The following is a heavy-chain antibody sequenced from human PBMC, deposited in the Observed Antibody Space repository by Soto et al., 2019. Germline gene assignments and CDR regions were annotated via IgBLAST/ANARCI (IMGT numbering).Heavy chain of an antibody. D-gene: IGHD3-22*01. CDR3: AKGSQYYYDSSGYFDY. V-gene: IGHV3-23*01. Sequence: EVQLLESGGGLVQPGGSLRLSCAASGFTFRSYAMSWVRQAPGKGLEWVSVVSGSGSFTSYADSVKGRFTISRDNSKNTLHLQMNSLRAEDTAVYYCAKGSQYYYDSSGYFDYCGLGTLVTVSS. CDR2: VSGSGSFT. J-gene: IGHJ4*02. CDR1: GFTFRSYA.